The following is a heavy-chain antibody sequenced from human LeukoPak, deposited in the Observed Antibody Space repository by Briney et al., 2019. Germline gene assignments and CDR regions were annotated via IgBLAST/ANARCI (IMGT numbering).Heavy chain of an antibody. Sequence: SETLSLTCTVSGGSISSGDYYWSWIRQPPGTGLEWIGYIYYSGSTYYNPSLKSRVIISVDTSKNQFSLKLSSVTAADTAVYYCARDCSGGSCYGAFDIWGQGTMVTVSS. CDR3: ARDCSGGSCYGAFDI. V-gene: IGHV4-30-4*01. CDR1: GGSISSGDYY. J-gene: IGHJ3*02. CDR2: IYYSGST. D-gene: IGHD2-15*01.